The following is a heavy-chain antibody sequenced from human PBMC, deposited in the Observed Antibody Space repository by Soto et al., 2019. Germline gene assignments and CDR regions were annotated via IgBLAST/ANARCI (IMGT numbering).Heavy chain of an antibody. J-gene: IGHJ4*02. V-gene: IGHV3-30*03. CDR1: GFTFSNYG. CDR2: TSYDGTNK. D-gene: IGHD2-15*01. CDR3: ARAEDRGGSVGYY. Sequence: QVQLVESGGGVVHPGRSLRLSCAPSGFTFSNYGMHCVRQAPGKGLAWVALTSYDGTNKYYGDSVKGRFTFSRDNSKNTRFLQRNSVRPEDMDVYYWARAEDRGGSVGYYSGQGPLVTVS.